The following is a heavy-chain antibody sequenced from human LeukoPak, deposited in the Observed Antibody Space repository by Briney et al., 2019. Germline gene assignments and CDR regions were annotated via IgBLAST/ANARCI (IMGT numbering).Heavy chain of an antibody. V-gene: IGHV1-18*01. Sequence: ASVKVFCKASGYTFTSYGISWVRQAPGQGLEWMGWISAYNGNTNYAQKLQGRVTMTTDTSTSTAYMELRSLRSDDTAVYYCARRYCSGGSWCYFDYWGQGTLVTVSS. CDR1: GYTFTSYG. D-gene: IGHD2-15*01. J-gene: IGHJ4*02. CDR2: ISAYNGNT. CDR3: ARRYCSGGSWCYFDY.